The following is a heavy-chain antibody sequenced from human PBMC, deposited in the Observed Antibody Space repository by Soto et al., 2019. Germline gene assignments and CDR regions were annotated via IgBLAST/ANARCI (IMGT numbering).Heavy chain of an antibody. D-gene: IGHD1-26*01. Sequence: PGESLKISCKTSGYSFTNYWINWVRQMPGKGLEWMGRIDPSDSYTNYNPSVQGHVTISADRSISTAYLQWSSLKASDTAMYFCARHLRVFSGISEYYFDYWGQGTQVTVSS. CDR2: IDPSDSYT. V-gene: IGHV5-10-1*01. CDR1: GYSFTNYW. J-gene: IGHJ4*02. CDR3: ARHLRVFSGISEYYFDY.